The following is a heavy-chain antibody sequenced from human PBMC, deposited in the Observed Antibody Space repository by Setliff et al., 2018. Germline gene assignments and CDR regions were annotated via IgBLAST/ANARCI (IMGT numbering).Heavy chain of an antibody. J-gene: IGHJ4*02. CDR3: RQAVVGRDVFDV. V-gene: IGHV4-34*01. CDR1: GESFDTYY. D-gene: IGHD1-1*01. Sequence: SETLSLTCNVFGESFDTYYWSWIRQPPGKGLEWFGEINQSGGGDYNPSFKGRVTISVDTSKKQFSLTLRYVTAADTALYYCRQAVVGRDVFDVWGQGSLVTVS. CDR2: INQSGGG.